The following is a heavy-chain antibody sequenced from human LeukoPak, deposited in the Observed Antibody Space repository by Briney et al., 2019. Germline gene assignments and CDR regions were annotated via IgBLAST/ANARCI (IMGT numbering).Heavy chain of an antibody. Sequence: GGSLRLSCAASGFTFSSYAMSWVRQAPGKGLEWVSAISGSGGSTYYADSVKGRFTISRDNSKNTLYLQMNCLRAEDTAVYYCAKGSTSTVTPTDYWGQGTLVTVSS. CDR3: AKGSTSTVTPTDY. CDR1: GFTFSSYA. V-gene: IGHV3-23*01. J-gene: IGHJ4*02. D-gene: IGHD4-17*01. CDR2: ISGSGGST.